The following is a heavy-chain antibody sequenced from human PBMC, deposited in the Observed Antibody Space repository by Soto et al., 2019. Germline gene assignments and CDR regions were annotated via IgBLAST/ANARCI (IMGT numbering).Heavy chain of an antibody. D-gene: IGHD2-15*01. CDR2: ISGSGGST. J-gene: IGHJ5*02. V-gene: IGHV3-23*01. CDR3: AKDTCSGGSCYFLDWFDP. Sequence: GESLKISCAASGFTFSSYAMSWVRQAPGKGLEWVSAISGSGGSTYYADSVKGRFTISRDNSKNTLYLQMNSLRAEDTAVYYCAKDTCSGGSCYFLDWFDPWGQGTLVTVSS. CDR1: GFTFSSYA.